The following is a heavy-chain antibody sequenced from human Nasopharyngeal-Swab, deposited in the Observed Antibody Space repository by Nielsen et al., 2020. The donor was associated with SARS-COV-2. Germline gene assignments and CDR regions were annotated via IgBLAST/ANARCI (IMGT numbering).Heavy chain of an antibody. CDR3: ARDGEMAAFDI. J-gene: IGHJ3*02. CDR2: IYYSGST. D-gene: IGHD5-24*01. V-gene: IGHV4-59*01. Sequence: RQAPGKGLEWIGYIYYSGSTNYSPSLKSRVTISVDTSKNQFSLKLSSVTAADTAVYYCARDGEMAAFDIWGQGTMVTVSS.